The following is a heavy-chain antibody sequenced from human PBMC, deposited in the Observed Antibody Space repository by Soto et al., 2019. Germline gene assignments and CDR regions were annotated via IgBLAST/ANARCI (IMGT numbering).Heavy chain of an antibody. CDR2: ISAYIGNA. CDR1: GYTFTSYG. V-gene: IGHV1-18*01. D-gene: IGHD6-6*01. CDR3: AIEYSSSPPYYPIGY. Sequence: ASVKVSCKASGYTFTSYGISWVRQAPGQGLEWMGWISAYIGNANYAQKLQGRVTITADESTSTAYMELSSLRSEDTAVYYCAIEYSSSPPYYPIGYWGQGTLVTVSS. J-gene: IGHJ4*02.